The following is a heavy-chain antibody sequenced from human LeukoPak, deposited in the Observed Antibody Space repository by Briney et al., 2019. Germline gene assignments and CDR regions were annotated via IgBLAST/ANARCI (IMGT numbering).Heavy chain of an antibody. D-gene: IGHD3-22*01. V-gene: IGHV4-59*01. CDR2: IHYSGSP. J-gene: IGHJ5*02. CDR3: ARDTGFLTMIDPRGAWFDP. Sequence: SESLSLTCTVSGGSISSYYWSWIRQPPGKGLEWIGYIHYSGSPNYNPSSKKRVTISVDTSKTHFSLKLSSVTDADTAVYYCARDTGFLTMIDPRGAWFDPWGQGTLVTVSS. CDR1: GGSISSYY.